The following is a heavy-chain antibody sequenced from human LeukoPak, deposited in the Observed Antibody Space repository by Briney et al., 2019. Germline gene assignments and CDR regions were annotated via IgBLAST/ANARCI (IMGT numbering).Heavy chain of an antibody. D-gene: IGHD4-17*01. Sequence: SVKVSFKSSGGTFSSYAISWVRQAPGQGIEWMGRIIPIFGTANYAQQFQGRVTITTDESTSTAYMELSSLRSEDTAVYYCARDADYGDYGWFDPWGQGTLVTVSS. CDR2: IIPIFGTA. CDR1: GGTFSSYA. J-gene: IGHJ5*02. V-gene: IGHV1-69*05. CDR3: ARDADYGDYGWFDP.